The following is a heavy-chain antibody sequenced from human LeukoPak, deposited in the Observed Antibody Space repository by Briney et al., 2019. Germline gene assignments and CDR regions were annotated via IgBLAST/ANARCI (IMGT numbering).Heavy chain of an antibody. CDR1: GYTFTGHY. V-gene: IGHV1-2*04. Sequence: ASVRVSCKASGYTFTGHYMHWVRQAPGQGLEWMGWINPNSGGTNYAQKFQGWVTMTRDTSISTAYMELSRLRSDDTAVYYCARGYYYDSSDSPVDYWGQGTLVTVSS. CDR3: ARGYYYDSSDSPVDY. J-gene: IGHJ4*02. CDR2: INPNSGGT. D-gene: IGHD3-22*01.